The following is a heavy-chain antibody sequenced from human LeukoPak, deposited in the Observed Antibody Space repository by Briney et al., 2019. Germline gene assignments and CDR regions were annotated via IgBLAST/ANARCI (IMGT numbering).Heavy chain of an antibody. Sequence: ASVKVSCEVSGYTLTELSMHWVRQAPGKGLEWMGGFDPEDGETIYAQKFQGRVTMTEDTSTDTAYMELSSLRSEDTAVYYCATVYYYDSSGYYYFDYWGQGTLVTVSS. D-gene: IGHD3-22*01. V-gene: IGHV1-24*01. J-gene: IGHJ4*02. CDR1: GYTLTELS. CDR2: FDPEDGET. CDR3: ATVYYYDSSGYYYFDY.